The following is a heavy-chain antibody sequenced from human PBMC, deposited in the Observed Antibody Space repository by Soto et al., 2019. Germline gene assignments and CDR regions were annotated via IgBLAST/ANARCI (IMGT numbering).Heavy chain of an antibody. CDR1: GFTFSSYA. V-gene: IGHV3-13*01. J-gene: IGHJ5*02. Sequence: EVQLLESGGGLVQPGGSLRLSCAASGFTFSSYAMHWVRQATGKGLEWVSAIGTAGDTYYPGSVKGRFTISRENAKNSLYLQMNSLRAGDTAVYYCARGADQVTIETWFDPWGQGTLVTVSS. CDR3: ARGADQVTIETWFDP. D-gene: IGHD4-4*01. CDR2: IGTAGDT.